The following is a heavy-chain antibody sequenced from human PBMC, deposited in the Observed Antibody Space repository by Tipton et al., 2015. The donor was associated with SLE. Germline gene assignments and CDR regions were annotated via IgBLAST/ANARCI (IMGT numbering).Heavy chain of an antibody. V-gene: IGHV4-34*01. CDR2: AYPGGST. CDR3: ARGAAFFTY. J-gene: IGHJ4*02. Sequence: TLSLTCTVYGGSFSGYYWSWIRQSPGKGLEWIGEAYPGGSTSYNPSLKSRVTLSIDTSKNEISLRMTSVTAADTAVYYCARGAAFFTYWGQGTLVTISS. CDR1: GGSFSGYY. D-gene: IGHD3-3*02.